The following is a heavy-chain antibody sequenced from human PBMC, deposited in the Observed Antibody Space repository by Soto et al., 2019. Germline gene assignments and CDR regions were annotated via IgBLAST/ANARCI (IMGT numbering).Heavy chain of an antibody. CDR1: GFTFNSYW. CDR3: ARGIPGHYAVEV. J-gene: IGHJ6*02. V-gene: IGHV3-74*01. D-gene: IGHD5-18*01. CDR2: VNGDGTTT. Sequence: EVQLVESGGGLVQPGGSLRLSCAASGFTFNSYWMHWVRQAPGKGLVWVSRVNGDGTTTNYADSVKGRFAIYRDNAKNNLYLQVDSLRDDDPAVYFCARGIPGHYAVEVCGQGTTVNVSS.